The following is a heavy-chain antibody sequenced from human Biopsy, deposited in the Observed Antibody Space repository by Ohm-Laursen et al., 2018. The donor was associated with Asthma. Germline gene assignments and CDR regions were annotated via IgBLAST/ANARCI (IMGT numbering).Heavy chain of an antibody. D-gene: IGHD7-27*01. V-gene: IGHV4-34*01. CDR2: ISYTGSA. Sequence: SETLSLTCAVYGGSFSNYYRTWIRQPSGKGLEGMGGISYTGSAYHNPSLKSRVTISVEASKNHFSLKLSSVTAADTAVYYCARHWDWGSFFDYWGQGTPVTVSS. CDR1: GGSFSNYY. CDR3: ARHWDWGSFFDY. J-gene: IGHJ4*02.